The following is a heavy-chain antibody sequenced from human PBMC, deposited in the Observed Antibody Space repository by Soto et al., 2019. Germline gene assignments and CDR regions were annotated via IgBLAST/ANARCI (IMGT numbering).Heavy chain of an antibody. Sequence: EVQLLESGGGLVQPGESQRLSCVASGFNFGSCAMGWVRQPPGKGLEWVSAISVSGATYYADSVKGRFTISRDNSKNTRALQMESLRVEDTATYYCAKGGTATIRVGFDSWGRGMGVTVSS. D-gene: IGHD1-1*01. CDR3: AKGGTATIRVGFDS. V-gene: IGHV3-23*01. CDR2: ISVSGAT. J-gene: IGHJ4*02. CDR1: GFNFGSCA.